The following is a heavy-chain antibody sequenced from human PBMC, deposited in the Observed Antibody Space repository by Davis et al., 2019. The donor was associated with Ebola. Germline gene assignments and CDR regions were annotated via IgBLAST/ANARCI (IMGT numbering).Heavy chain of an antibody. D-gene: IGHD2-2*01. CDR3: ARDSSSASGMDV. CDR1: AGSISSGAYY. CDR2: IYYSGST. Sequence: SETLSLTCTVSAGSISSGAYYWSWIRQHPGKGLEWIGYIYYSGSTYYNPSLESRVTISVDTSKNQFSLKLTSVTAADTAVYYCARDSSSASGMDVWGKGTTVTVSS. V-gene: IGHV4-31*03. J-gene: IGHJ6*04.